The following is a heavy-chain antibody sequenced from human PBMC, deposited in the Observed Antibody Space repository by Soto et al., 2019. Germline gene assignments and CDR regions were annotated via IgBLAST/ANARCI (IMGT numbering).Heavy chain of an antibody. CDR3: ARARPRRSSYSRYYYYGMDV. Sequence: SETLSLTCAVYGGSFSGYYWSWIRQPPGKGLEWIGEINHSGSTNYNPSLKSRVTISVDTSKNQFSLKLSSVTAADTAVYYCARARPRRSSYSRYYYYGMDVWGQGTTVTVSS. CDR2: INHSGST. D-gene: IGHD3-10*01. V-gene: IGHV4-34*01. J-gene: IGHJ6*02. CDR1: GGSFSGYY.